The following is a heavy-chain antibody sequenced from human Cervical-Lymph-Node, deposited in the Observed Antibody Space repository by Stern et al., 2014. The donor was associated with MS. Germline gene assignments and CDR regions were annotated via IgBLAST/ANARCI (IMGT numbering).Heavy chain of an antibody. V-gene: IGHV5-51*01. D-gene: IGHD6-6*01. CDR3: ARQEGSRHYGLDV. Sequence: EVQLVESGAAVKKHGESLKISCKGSGYSFPAYWIAWVRQMPGKGLEWMGTIYPGYADISYSPAFQGQVTISAYKSTRTAYLQWSSLKASDTSMYYCARQEGSRHYGLDVWVQGTTVTVSS. J-gene: IGHJ6*02. CDR1: GYSFPAYW. CDR2: IYPGYADI.